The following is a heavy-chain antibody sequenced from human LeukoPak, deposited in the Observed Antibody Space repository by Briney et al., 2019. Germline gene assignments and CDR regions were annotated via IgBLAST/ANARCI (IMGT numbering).Heavy chain of an antibody. Sequence: SETLSLTCTVSGGSMTSSSYYWGWIRQPPGKGLEWIGSIYYSGSTNYNPSLKSRVTISVDMSKNHFSLKLNSVTAADTAVYYCAREDLPYDSSGYYHDYWGQGTLVTVSS. CDR1: GGSMTSSSYY. CDR3: AREDLPYDSSGYYHDY. D-gene: IGHD3-22*01. J-gene: IGHJ4*02. V-gene: IGHV4-39*07. CDR2: IYYSGST.